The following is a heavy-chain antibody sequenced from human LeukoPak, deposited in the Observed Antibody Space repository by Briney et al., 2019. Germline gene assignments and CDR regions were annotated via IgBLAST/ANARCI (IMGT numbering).Heavy chain of an antibody. Sequence: SETLSLTCTVSGGSISSSSYYWGWIRPPPGKGLEWVGSIYYSGSNYYNPSLKSRVTISVDTSKNQFSLKLSSVTAADTAVYYCARGSPKHDSWGQGTLVTVSS. J-gene: IGHJ5*01. V-gene: IGHV4-39*07. CDR3: ARGSPKHDS. CDR2: IYYSGSN. CDR1: GGSISSSSYY.